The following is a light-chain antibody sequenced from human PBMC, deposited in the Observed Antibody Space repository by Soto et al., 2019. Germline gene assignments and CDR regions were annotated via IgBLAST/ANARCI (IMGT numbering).Light chain of an antibody. CDR2: GAS. CDR1: QSVGSN. CDR3: QKDNNWPPWT. Sequence: EVVMTQSPATLPVSPGGRVTLSCRASQSVGSNLAWYQQRPGQPPRLLIYGASTRDTGVPTRCSGSGSGTEFTRTLTNLQSEDVAVYYCQKDNNWPPWTFGQGTKVGIK. V-gene: IGKV3D-15*01. J-gene: IGKJ1*01.